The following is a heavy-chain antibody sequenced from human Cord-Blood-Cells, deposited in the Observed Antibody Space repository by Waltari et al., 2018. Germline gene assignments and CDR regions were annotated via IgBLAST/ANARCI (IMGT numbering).Heavy chain of an antibody. CDR1: GYALTELS. CDR3: ATAAIAVAGTAFDI. V-gene: IGHV1-24*01. D-gene: IGHD6-19*01. J-gene: IGHJ3*02. Sequence: QVQLVQSGAEVKKPGASVKVSCKVSGYALTELSMYCVRQAPGKGLEWMGGFDPEDGETIYAQKFQGRVTMTEDTSTDTAYMELSSLRSEDTAVYYCATAAIAVAGTAFDIWGQGTMVTVSS. CDR2: FDPEDGET.